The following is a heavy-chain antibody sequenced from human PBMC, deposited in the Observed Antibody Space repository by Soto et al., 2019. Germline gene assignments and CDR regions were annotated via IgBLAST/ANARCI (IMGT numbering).Heavy chain of an antibody. Sequence: GGSLRLSCVGSGFTFSTYSINWVRQAPGKGLEWVSSISSRSDIYYADSVKGRFTIPRDNAKNSVSLQMNSLRAEDTAVYYCAREYTAWPLAYGLDVWGQGTTVTVSS. CDR3: AREYTAWPLAYGLDV. CDR2: ISSRSDI. CDR1: GFTFSTYS. V-gene: IGHV3-21*01. J-gene: IGHJ6*02. D-gene: IGHD2-2*02.